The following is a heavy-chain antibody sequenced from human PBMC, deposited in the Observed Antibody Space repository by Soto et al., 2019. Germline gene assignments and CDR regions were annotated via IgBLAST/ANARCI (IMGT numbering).Heavy chain of an antibody. CDR3: ARGYYDFWSGYYFGNWFDP. J-gene: IGHJ5*02. CDR1: GGPISSYY. V-gene: IGHV4-59*01. Sequence: SETLSLTCTVSGGPISSYYWSWIRQPPGKGLEWIGYIYYSGSTNYNPSLKSRVTISVDTSKNQFSLKLSSVTAADTAVYYCARGYYDFWSGYYFGNWFDPWGQGTLVTVSS. D-gene: IGHD3-3*01. CDR2: IYYSGST.